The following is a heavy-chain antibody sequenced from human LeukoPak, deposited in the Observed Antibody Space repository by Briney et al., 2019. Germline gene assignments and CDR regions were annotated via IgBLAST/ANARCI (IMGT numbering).Heavy chain of an antibody. Sequence: GGSLRLSCAASGFTFSSYGMHWVRQAPGKGLEWVAVISYDGSNKYYADSVKGRFTISRDNSKNTLYLQMNSLRAEDTAVYYCAKAVPRYCSGGSCARNGMDVWGQGTTVTVSS. CDR2: ISYDGSNK. J-gene: IGHJ6*02. V-gene: IGHV3-30*18. CDR1: GFTFSSYG. D-gene: IGHD2-15*01. CDR3: AKAVPRYCSGGSCARNGMDV.